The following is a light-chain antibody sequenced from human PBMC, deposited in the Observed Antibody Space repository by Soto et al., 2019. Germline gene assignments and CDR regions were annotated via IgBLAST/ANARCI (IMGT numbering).Light chain of an antibody. Sequence: QSALTQPRSVSGSARQSVTSSCTRTNSEIGGYNYVSWYQQHPGKAPKVMIYDVSRRPSGVPDRLSGSKSGNTASLTISGLQAEDEADYYCCSYAGTYNFWVFGGGTKLTVL. CDR2: DVS. J-gene: IGLJ3*02. V-gene: IGLV2-11*01. CDR3: CSYAGTYNFWV. CDR1: NSEIGGYNY.